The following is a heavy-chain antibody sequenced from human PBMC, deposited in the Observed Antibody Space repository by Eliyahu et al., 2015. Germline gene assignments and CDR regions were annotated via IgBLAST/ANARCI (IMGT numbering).Heavy chain of an antibody. D-gene: IGHD3-3*01. CDR3: ARDYYDF. CDR1: GYTFTGYY. V-gene: IGHV1-2*06. Sequence: QVQLVQSGXEVKKPGASVXXXXXASGYTFTGYYMXXVRQAPGQGLEWMGRINPNSGGTNYAQKFQGRVTMTRDTSISTAYMELSRLRSDDTAVYYCARDYYDFWGQGTLVTVSS. J-gene: IGHJ4*02. CDR2: INPNSGGT.